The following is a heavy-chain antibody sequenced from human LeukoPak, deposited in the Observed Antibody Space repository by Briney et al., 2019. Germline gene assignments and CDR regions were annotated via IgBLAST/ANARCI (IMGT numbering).Heavy chain of an antibody. CDR3: ARGPSGYAAYGYNWFDP. D-gene: IGHD5-12*01. J-gene: IGHJ5*02. Sequence: IXQDGSEQYYVYSVKRRFTISRDNAKNSLYLQMNSLRAEDTAVYYCARGPSGYAAYGYNWFDPWGQGTLVTVSS. CDR2: IXQDGSEQ. V-gene: IGHV3-7*01.